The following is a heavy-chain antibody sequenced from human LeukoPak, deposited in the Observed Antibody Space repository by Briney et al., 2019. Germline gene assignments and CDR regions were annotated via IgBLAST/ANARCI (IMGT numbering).Heavy chain of an antibody. Sequence: GGSLKLSCAVSGFILSGSAMHWVRQASGKGLEWVGRIRSKANSYATAYAASVKGRFTISRDDSKNTAYLQMNSLKTEDTAVYYCTIIRYSSGYFLMDYWGQGALVTVSS. J-gene: IGHJ4*02. CDR2: IRSKANSYAT. V-gene: IGHV3-73*01. CDR1: GFILSGSA. CDR3: TIIRYSSGYFLMDY. D-gene: IGHD3-22*01.